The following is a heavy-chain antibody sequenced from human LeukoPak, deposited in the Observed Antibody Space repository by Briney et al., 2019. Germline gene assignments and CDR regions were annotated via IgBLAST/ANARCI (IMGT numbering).Heavy chain of an antibody. V-gene: IGHV3-23*01. Sequence: GGSLRLSCAASGFTFPTDAMIWVRQAPGKGLDWVSAIDNSGLNTFYTDSVKGRFTISRDNSKNTLYLQMNSLRAEDTAVYYCAVGRLRLGDQYYFDYWGQGTLVTVSS. J-gene: IGHJ4*02. CDR2: IDNSGLNT. CDR1: GFTFPTDA. CDR3: AVGRLRLGDQYYFDY. D-gene: IGHD3-16*01.